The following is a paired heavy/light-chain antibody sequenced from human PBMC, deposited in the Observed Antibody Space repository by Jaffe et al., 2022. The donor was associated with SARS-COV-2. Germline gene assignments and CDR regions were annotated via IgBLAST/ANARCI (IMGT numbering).Heavy chain of an antibody. CDR2: IYYSGST. CDR3: ARHRGSGSFMYYGMDV. Sequence: QLQLQESGPGLVKPSETLSLTCTVSGGSISSSTYYWGWIRQPPGKGLEWIGSIYYSGSTYYNPSLKSRVTISVDTSKNQFSLRLSSVTAADTAVYYCARHRGSGSFMYYGMDVWGQGTTVTVSS. D-gene: IGHD3-10*01. V-gene: IGHV4-39*01. J-gene: IGHJ6*02. CDR1: GGSISSSTYY.
Light chain of an antibody. CDR2: AAS. J-gene: IGKJ2*01. Sequence: DIQMTQSPSSLSASVGDRVTITCRASQSISSYLNWYQQKPGRAPKLLIYAASSLQSGVPSRFSGSGSGTDFTLTISSLQPEDFATYYCQQSYSTPFTFGQGTKLQIK. V-gene: IGKV1-39*01. CDR1: QSISSY. CDR3: QQSYSTPFT.